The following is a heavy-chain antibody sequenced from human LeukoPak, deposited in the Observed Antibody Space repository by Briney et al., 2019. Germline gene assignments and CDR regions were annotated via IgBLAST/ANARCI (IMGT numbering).Heavy chain of an antibody. CDR2: IYYSGST. CDR1: GGSISSYY. J-gene: IGHJ4*02. Sequence: PSETLSLTCTVSGGSISSYYWGWIRQPPGKGLEWIGYIYYSGSTNYNPSLKSRVTISVDTSKNQFSLKLNSVTAADTAVYYCARAEPRGYDCCVYDYWGQGTLVTVSS. CDR3: ARAEPRGYDCCVYDY. D-gene: IGHD5-12*01. V-gene: IGHV4-59*01.